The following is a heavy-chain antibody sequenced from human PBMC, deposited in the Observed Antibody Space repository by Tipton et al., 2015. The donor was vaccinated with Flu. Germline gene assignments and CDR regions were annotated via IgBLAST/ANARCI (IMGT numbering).Heavy chain of an antibody. CDR1: VYSFISYW. J-gene: IGHJ4*02. CDR2: IYPGDSDT. CDR3: LIPRRGGSYSNGDY. Sequence: QLVQSGAEVKKPGESLKISCKGSVYSFISYWIGWVRQMPGKGLEWMGVIYPGDSDTRYSPSFQGQVTISADKSISTAFLQWSSRKASDTAMYYCLIPRRGGSYSNGDYWGQGTLVTVSS. D-gene: IGHD1-26*01. V-gene: IGHV5-51*03.